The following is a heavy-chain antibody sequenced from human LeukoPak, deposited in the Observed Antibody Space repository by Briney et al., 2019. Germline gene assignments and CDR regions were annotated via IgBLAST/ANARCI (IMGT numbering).Heavy chain of an antibody. CDR3: ARDLAYSYGHWYFQH. J-gene: IGHJ1*01. Sequence: GGSLRLSCAASGFTFDDYAMHWVRQAPGKGLEWVSGISWNSGSIGYADSVKGRFTISRDNAKNSLYLQMNSLRSEDTAVYYCARDLAYSYGHWYFQHWGQGTLVTVSS. D-gene: IGHD5-18*01. V-gene: IGHV3-9*01. CDR1: GFTFDDYA. CDR2: ISWNSGSI.